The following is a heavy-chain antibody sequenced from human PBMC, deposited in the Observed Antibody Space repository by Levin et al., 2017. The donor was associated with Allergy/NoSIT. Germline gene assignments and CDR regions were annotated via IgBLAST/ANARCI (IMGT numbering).Heavy chain of an antibody. Sequence: PSGGSLRLSCAASGFPFSNYAMGWVRQAPGKGLEWVSAISVSANTYYADSVKGRFTISRDTSKNTLYLQMNSLRAEDTAVYDCAKKEVEEKGWGFDSWGQGTLVTVSS. D-gene: IGHD1-1*01. V-gene: IGHV3-23*01. J-gene: IGHJ4*02. CDR3: AKKEVEEKGWGFDS. CDR2: ISVSANT. CDR1: GFPFSNYA.